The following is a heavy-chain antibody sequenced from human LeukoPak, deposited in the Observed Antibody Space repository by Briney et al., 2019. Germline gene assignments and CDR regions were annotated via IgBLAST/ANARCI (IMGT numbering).Heavy chain of an antibody. Sequence: PGRSLRLSCAASGFTFSSYGMHWVRQAPGKGLEWVAVIWYDGSNKYYADSVKGRFTISRENSKNTLYLQMNSLRAEDTAVYYCAKDWHYYDSSGYFDYWGQGTLVTVSS. CDR2: IWYDGSNK. CDR3: AKDWHYYDSSGYFDY. J-gene: IGHJ4*02. V-gene: IGHV3-33*06. CDR1: GFTFSSYG. D-gene: IGHD3-22*01.